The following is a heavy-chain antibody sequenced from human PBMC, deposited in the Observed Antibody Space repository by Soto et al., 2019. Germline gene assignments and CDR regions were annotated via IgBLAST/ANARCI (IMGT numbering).Heavy chain of an antibody. CDR1: GGTFSSYA. CDR3: ARACDYGDYLGEFDY. Sequence: SVKVSCKASGGTFSSYAISWVRQAPGQGLEWMGGIIPIFGTANYAQKFQGRVTITADESTSTAYMELSSLRSEDTAVYYCARACDYGDYLGEFDYWGQGTPVTVSS. J-gene: IGHJ4*02. CDR2: IIPIFGTA. V-gene: IGHV1-69*13. D-gene: IGHD4-17*01.